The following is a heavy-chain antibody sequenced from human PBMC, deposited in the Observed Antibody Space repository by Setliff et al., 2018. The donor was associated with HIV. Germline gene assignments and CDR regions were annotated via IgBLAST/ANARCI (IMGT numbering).Heavy chain of an antibody. CDR3: ARGRDSSSWEYHYMDV. Sequence: SETLSLTCTVSGGSISGYYWSWIRQPPGKGLEWIGYVYSSGSTNYNPSLNSRVTILVDTPQKQFSLRLTSVTAADTAVYYCARGRDSSSWEYHYMDVWGKGTSVTVSS. CDR2: VYSSGST. CDR1: GGSISGYY. D-gene: IGHD6-13*01. J-gene: IGHJ6*03. V-gene: IGHV4-59*12.